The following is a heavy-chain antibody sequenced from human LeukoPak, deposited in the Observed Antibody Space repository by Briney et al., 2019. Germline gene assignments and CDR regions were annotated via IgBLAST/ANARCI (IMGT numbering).Heavy chain of an antibody. D-gene: IGHD3-10*01. CDR3: ARGPSYGSGSYNIYGIDY. V-gene: IGHV1-8*01. J-gene: IGHJ4*02. Sequence: ASVKVSCKASGYTFTSYDINWVRQATGQGLEWMGWMNPNSANTGNAQKFQGRVTMTRDTSISTAYMELSSLTSEDTAVYYCARGPSYGSGSYNIYGIDYWGQGTLVTVSS. CDR1: GYTFTSYD. CDR2: MNPNSANT.